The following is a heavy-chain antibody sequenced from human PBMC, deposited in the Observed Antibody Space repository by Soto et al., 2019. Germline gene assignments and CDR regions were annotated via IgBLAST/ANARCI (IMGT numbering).Heavy chain of an antibody. CDR2: IIPIVGTA. Sequence: QEQLVQSGAEVKKPGSSVKVSCKASGGIFSSYAISWVRQAPGQGLEWMGGIIPIVGTANYAQKFQGRVTITADESTNTAYMDLRSLKSEDTAIYYCARGGSGYVWFNEFWGQGTLVTVSA. D-gene: IGHD3-22*01. CDR1: GGIFSSYA. V-gene: IGHV1-69*01. J-gene: IGHJ4*02. CDR3: ARGGSGYVWFNEF.